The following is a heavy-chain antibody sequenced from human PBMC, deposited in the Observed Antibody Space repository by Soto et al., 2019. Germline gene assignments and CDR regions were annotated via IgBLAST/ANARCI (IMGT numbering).Heavy chain of an antibody. V-gene: IGHV3-23*01. D-gene: IGHD3-10*01. CDR3: ANGRGSGRYYYYYGMDV. CDR1: GFTFSSYA. Sequence: EVQLLDSGGGLVQPGGSLRLSCAASGFTFSSYAMSWVRQAPGKGLEWVSAISGSGGSTSYADSVKGRFTISRDNSKNTLYLQMNSLRAEDTSVYYCANGRGSGRYYYYYGMDVWGQGTTVTVSS. J-gene: IGHJ6*02. CDR2: ISGSGGST.